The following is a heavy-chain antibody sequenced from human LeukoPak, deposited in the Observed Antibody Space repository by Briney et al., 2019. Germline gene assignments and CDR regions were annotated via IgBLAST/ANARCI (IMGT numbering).Heavy chain of an antibody. CDR2: LHNTGNA. J-gene: IGHJ3*02. CDR3: AREVGDADTTYSDAFDI. V-gene: IGHV4-30-4*08. D-gene: IGHD1-26*01. Sequence: PSETLSLTCTVSGGSFGSGDYYWSWVRQPPGKGLEWIGYLHNTGNAYYNPSLKSRVTVSIDTSRNQFSLKVTSVTAADTAVYYCAREVGDADTTYSDAFDIWGQGTMVTVSS. CDR1: GGSFGSGDYY.